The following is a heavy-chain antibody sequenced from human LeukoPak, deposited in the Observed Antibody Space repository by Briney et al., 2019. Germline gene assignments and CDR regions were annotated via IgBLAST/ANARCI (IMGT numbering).Heavy chain of an antibody. CDR3: ARVGVAAAGNYYHYIDV. Sequence: SETLSPTCTVSGGSITSYYWSWIRQPPGPGLEWFGYIYYSGSTNYNTSLKSRVSILVDTSKNQFSLKLNSVTAADTAVYYCARVGVAAAGNYYHYIDVWGKGTTVTVSS. J-gene: IGHJ6*03. V-gene: IGHV4-59*01. D-gene: IGHD6-13*01. CDR1: GGSITSYY. CDR2: IYYSGST.